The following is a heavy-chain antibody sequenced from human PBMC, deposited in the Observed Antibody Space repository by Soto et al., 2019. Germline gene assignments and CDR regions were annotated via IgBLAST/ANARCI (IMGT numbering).Heavy chain of an antibody. CDR2: IIPIFGTT. CDR3: ARGGNIAARPLDY. J-gene: IGHJ4*02. D-gene: IGHD6-6*01. CDR1: GDIFSGYS. Sequence: SVKVSCKTSGDIFSGYSISWVRQAPGQGLEWMGGIIPIFGTTNYAQRFHGRVTITADKSTSTVYMELYSLKSEDTAVYYCARGGNIAARPLDYWGQGTLVTVS. V-gene: IGHV1-69*06.